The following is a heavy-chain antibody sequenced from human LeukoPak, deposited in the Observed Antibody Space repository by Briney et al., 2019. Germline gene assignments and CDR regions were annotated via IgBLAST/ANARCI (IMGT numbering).Heavy chain of an antibody. V-gene: IGHV1-2*06. Sequence: ASVKVSCKASGYTFTNYYLHWVRQAPGQGLEWMGLIKPKTGGSDFAQQFQGRVTVTTDVSITTVHMELNNLRSDDTAVYYCARDRGVPGPGNALDIWGQGTTVTVSS. CDR1: GYTFTNYY. CDR2: IKPKTGGS. D-gene: IGHD2-8*01. CDR3: ARDRGVPGPGNALDI. J-gene: IGHJ3*02.